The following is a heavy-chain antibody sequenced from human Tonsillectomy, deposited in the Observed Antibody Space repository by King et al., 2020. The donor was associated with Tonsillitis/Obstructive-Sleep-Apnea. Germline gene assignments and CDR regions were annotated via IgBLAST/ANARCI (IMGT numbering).Heavy chain of an antibody. CDR1: GGSISSYY. CDR2: IYYSGST. Sequence: QLQESGPGLVKPSETLSLTCTVSGGSISSYYWSWIRQPPGKGLEWIGYIYYSGSTNYNPSLKSRVTISVDTSKKQFSLKLRSVTAADTAVYYCARTPGYSSGCYCWGPPADFDYWGQGTLVTVSS. D-gene: IGHD6-19*01. V-gene: IGHV4-59*01. CDR3: ARTPGYSSGCYCWGPPADFDY. J-gene: IGHJ4*02.